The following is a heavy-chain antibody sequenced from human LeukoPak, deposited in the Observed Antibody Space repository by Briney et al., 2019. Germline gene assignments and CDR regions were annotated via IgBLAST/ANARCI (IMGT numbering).Heavy chain of an antibody. Sequence: GGSLRLSCAASGFTFSSYSMNWVRQAPGKGLEWVSSISSSSSYIYYADSVKGRFTISRDNAKNSLYLRMNSLRAEDTAVYYCARGGIVVVQYWGQGTLVTVSS. J-gene: IGHJ4*02. V-gene: IGHV3-21*01. CDR2: ISSSSSYI. D-gene: IGHD3-22*01. CDR1: GFTFSSYS. CDR3: ARGGIVVVQY.